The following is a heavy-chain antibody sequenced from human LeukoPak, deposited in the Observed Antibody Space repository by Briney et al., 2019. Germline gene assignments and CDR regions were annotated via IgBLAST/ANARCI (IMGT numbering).Heavy chain of an antibody. CDR3: TRPDYGDYGYYYYGMDV. Sequence: GGSLRLSCAASGFTFSGSAMHWVRQASGKGLEWVGRIRSEANSYATAYAASVKGRFTISRDDSKNTAYLQMNSLKTEDTAVYYCTRPDYGDYGYYYYGMDVWGKGTTVTVSS. CDR2: IRSEANSYAT. D-gene: IGHD4-17*01. V-gene: IGHV3-73*01. CDR1: GFTFSGSA. J-gene: IGHJ6*04.